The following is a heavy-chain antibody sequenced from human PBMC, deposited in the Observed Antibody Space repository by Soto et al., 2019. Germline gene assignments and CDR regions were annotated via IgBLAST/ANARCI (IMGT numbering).Heavy chain of an antibody. CDR1: GFSLRNYA. J-gene: IGHJ3*02. V-gene: IGHV3-23*01. CDR3: AQGVPVTGYCSSTSCYDAFDI. D-gene: IGHD2-2*01. CDR2: FTYSGGAT. Sequence: EVQLLQSGGGLVQPAVSLRLSCAVSGFSLRNYAMSWLRQAPGKGLEWVSGFTYSGGATFYADSVKGRFTISRDNSKNTLYLQMNRLRVEDPALYYCAQGVPVTGYCSSTSCYDAFDIWGQGTMVTVSS.